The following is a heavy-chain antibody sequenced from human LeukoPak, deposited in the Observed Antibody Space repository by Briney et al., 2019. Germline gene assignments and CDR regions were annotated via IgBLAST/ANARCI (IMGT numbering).Heavy chain of an antibody. D-gene: IGHD6-13*01. J-gene: IGHJ4*02. Sequence: GGSLRLSCVASGFSLSNYMMSWVRQAPGKGLEWVSAISGSGRSTYYADSVKGRFTIFRDNSKTTLYLQMNSLRAEDTAVYFCARDRQQLADFDYWGQGALVTVSS. CDR1: GFSLSNYM. CDR3: ARDRQQLADFDY. CDR2: ISGSGRST. V-gene: IGHV3-23*01.